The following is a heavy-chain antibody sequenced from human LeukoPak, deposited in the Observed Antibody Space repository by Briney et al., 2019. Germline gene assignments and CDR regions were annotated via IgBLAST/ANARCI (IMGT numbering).Heavy chain of an antibody. Sequence: SETLSLTCTVSGGSISSGDYYWSWIRQPPGKGLEWIGYIYYSGSTYYNPSLKSRVTISVDTSKNQFSLKLSSVTAAGTAVYYCAREVAYGDYSGWGQGTLVTVSS. CDR1: GGSISSGDYY. J-gene: IGHJ4*02. CDR3: AREVAYGDYSG. D-gene: IGHD4-17*01. V-gene: IGHV4-30-4*01. CDR2: IYYSGST.